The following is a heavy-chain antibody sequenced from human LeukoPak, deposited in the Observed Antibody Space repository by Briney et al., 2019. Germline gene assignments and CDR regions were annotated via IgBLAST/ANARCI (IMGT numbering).Heavy chain of an antibody. V-gene: IGHV3-48*01. Sequence: GGSLRLSCAASGFTFSSYSMNWVRQAPGKGLEWVSYISSSSSTIYYADSVKGRFTISRDNAKNSLYLQMNSLRAEVTAVYYCARHGRYCSSTSCYTYWGQGTLVTVSS. D-gene: IGHD2-2*02. J-gene: IGHJ4*02. CDR2: ISSSSSTI. CDR1: GFTFSSYS. CDR3: ARHGRYCSSTSCYTY.